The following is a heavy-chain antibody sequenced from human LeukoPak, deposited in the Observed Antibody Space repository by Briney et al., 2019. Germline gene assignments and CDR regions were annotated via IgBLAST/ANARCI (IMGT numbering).Heavy chain of an antibody. J-gene: IGHJ5*02. Sequence: GESLKISCKGSGYSFISYWIGWVRQMPGKGLEWVGIINPSNSDTRYSPSLQGQVTISADKSINTAYLQWSSLKASDTAIYYCARSIGFGAATGPRGQGTLVTVSS. CDR3: ARSIGFGAATGP. D-gene: IGHD3-16*01. V-gene: IGHV5-51*01. CDR2: INPSNSDT. CDR1: GYSFISYW.